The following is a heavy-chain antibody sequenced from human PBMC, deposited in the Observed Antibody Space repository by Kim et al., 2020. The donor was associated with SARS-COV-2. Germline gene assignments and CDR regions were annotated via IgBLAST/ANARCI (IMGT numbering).Heavy chain of an antibody. D-gene: IGHD6-19*01. V-gene: IGHV4-38-2*02. CDR3: AIRVAGTFDELDY. CDR1: GYSISSGYY. Sequence: SETLSLTCTVSGYSISSGYYWGWIRQPPGKGLEWIGSIYHSGSTYYNPSLKSRVTISVDTSKNQFSLKLSSVTAADTAVYYCAIRVAGTFDELDYWGQGT. J-gene: IGHJ4*02. CDR2: IYHSGST.